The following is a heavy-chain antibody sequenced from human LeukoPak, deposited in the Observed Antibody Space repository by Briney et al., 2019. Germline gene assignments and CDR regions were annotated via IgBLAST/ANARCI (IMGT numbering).Heavy chain of an antibody. CDR2: ISGSGGST. D-gene: IGHD1-26*01. Sequence: GGSLRLSCAASGFTFSSYAMSWVRQAPGKGLEWVSAISGSGGSTYYADSVKGRFTISRDNSKNTLYLQMNSLRAEDTAVYYCARALVGATEYYFDYWGQGTLVTVPS. CDR1: GFTFSSYA. CDR3: ARALVGATEYYFDY. V-gene: IGHV3-23*01. J-gene: IGHJ4*02.